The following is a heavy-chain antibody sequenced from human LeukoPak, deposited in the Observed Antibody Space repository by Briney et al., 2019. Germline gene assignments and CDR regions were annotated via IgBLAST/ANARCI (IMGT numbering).Heavy chain of an antibody. CDR1: GYTFTELS. Sequence: ASVKVSCKASGYTFTELSMHWVRQAPGQGLEWMGWIDPDDGETIYAQKLQGRVTMTEDTSTDTAYMELSSLRSEDTAVYYCAKAVRADDLNYYESSGFDYWGQGTLVTVSS. V-gene: IGHV1-24*01. J-gene: IGHJ4*02. D-gene: IGHD3-22*01. CDR2: IDPDDGET. CDR3: AKAVRADDLNYYESSGFDY.